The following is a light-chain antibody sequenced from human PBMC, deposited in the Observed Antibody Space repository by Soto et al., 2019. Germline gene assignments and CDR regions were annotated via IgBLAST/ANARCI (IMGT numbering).Light chain of an antibody. CDR1: QSVSSY. Sequence: EIVLTQSPATLSLSPGERATLSCRASQSVSSYLAWYQQKPGQAPRLLIYEASNRATGIPARCSGSGPGTDFTLPISSLEPEDFAIYYCQPRSNWPPVTFGGGTKVEIK. V-gene: IGKV3-11*01. CDR2: EAS. J-gene: IGKJ4*01. CDR3: QPRSNWPPVT.